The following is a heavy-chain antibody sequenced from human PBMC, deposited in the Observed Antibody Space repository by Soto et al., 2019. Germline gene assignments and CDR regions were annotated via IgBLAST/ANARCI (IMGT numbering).Heavy chain of an antibody. CDR1: GYTFSNYD. D-gene: IGHD3-10*01. CDR2: VNPNNGDT. V-gene: IGHV1-8*01. CDR3: AKVSRKGSAIDFDY. Sequence: QVQLVQSGAELKKPGASVKVSYKASGYTFSNYDMNWVRQATGQGPEWIGWVNPNNGDTGYAQKFQGRVPLTTDISTTTAYMELTSLRSEDTAIYYCAKVSRKGSAIDFDYWGQGTLITVSS. J-gene: IGHJ4*02.